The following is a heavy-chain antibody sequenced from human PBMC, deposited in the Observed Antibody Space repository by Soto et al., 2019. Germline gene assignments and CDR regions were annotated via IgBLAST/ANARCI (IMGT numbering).Heavy chain of an antibody. CDR3: ARDSHGGTTKYYYYYYMDV. CDR1: GGYIRSGGYY. CDR2: IYYSGST. D-gene: IGHD3-3*01. J-gene: IGHJ6*03. V-gene: IGHV4-31*03. Sequence: SEPMSLPCTVSGGYIRSGGYYWSWVSKHPGKGLEWIGYIYYSGSTYYNPSLKSRVTISVDTSKNQFSLKLSSVTAADTAVYYCARDSHGGTTKYYYYYYMDVWGKGTTVTVSS.